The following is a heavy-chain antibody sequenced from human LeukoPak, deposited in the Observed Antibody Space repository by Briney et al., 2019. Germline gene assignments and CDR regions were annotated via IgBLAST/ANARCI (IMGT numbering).Heavy chain of an antibody. CDR3: AKGNYGSRTAIDY. D-gene: IGHD3-10*01. J-gene: IGHJ4*02. Sequence: GGSLRLSCAASGFTFSSYGMHWVRQAPGKGLEWVAVISYDGSNKYYADSVKGRFTISRDNSKNTLYLQMNSLGAEDTAVYYCAKGNYGSRTAIDYWGQGTLVSVSS. V-gene: IGHV3-30*18. CDR1: GFTFSSYG. CDR2: ISYDGSNK.